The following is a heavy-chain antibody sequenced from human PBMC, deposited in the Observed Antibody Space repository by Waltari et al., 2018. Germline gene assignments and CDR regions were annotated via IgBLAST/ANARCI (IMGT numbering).Heavy chain of an antibody. J-gene: IGHJ4*02. CDR2: IQYDGRNK. V-gene: IGHV3-30*02. D-gene: IGHD1-26*01. CDR3: AKWYGGDYYFDY. Sequence: VQLVESGGGLVKPGGSLRLSCAASGFTFSNYGMHWVRQAPGKGLQWVAFIQYDGRNKYYAESVKGRFTISRDNSKNTLYLQMDSLRAEDTALYYCAKWYGGDYYFDYWGQGTLVTVSS. CDR1: GFTFSNYG.